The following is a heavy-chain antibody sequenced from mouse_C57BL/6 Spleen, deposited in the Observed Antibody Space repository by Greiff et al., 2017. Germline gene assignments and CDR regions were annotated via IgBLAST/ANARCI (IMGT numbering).Heavy chain of an antibody. CDR1: GFNIKDSY. J-gene: IGHJ2*01. CDR2: FDTEGGDT. Sequence: VKLQQSGAELVRPGASVKLSCTASGFNIKDSYMHWVKQRPEQGLEWIARFDTEGGDTEYAPTFQGKATMTADTSANTAYLQLRSLTSEDTAVYYCTAYDRSLYFDYGGQGTTLTGSS. V-gene: IGHV14-1*01. CDR3: TAYDRSLYFDY. D-gene: IGHD2-12*01.